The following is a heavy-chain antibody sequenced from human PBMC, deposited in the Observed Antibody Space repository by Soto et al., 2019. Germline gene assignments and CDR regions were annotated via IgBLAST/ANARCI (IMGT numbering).Heavy chain of an antibody. V-gene: IGHV3-23*01. CDR1: PITVYNFAA. J-gene: IGHJ6*02. CDR2: ISGRGDHK. Sequence: EMQLLESGGGLGQPGGSLRLSCVASPITVYNFAAMSLVRQAPESGLEWVSPISGRGDHKYYADSVKGRFTISRDNSKNRLYLQMDGLRVEDTAVYYCAKDRAIEVQTPYGMDVWGQGTTVTV. CDR3: AKDRAIEVQTPYGMDV. D-gene: IGHD3-10*01.